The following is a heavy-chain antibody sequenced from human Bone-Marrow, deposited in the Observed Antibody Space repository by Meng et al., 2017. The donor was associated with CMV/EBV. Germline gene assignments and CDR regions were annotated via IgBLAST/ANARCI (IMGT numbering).Heavy chain of an antibody. V-gene: IGHV4-59*01. CDR1: GGSISSYY. D-gene: IGHD3-3*01. J-gene: IGHJ4*02. Sequence: SGGSISSYYWSWIRQPPGKGLEWIGYIYYSGSTNYNPSLKSRVTISVDTSKNQFSLKLSSVTAADTAVYYCARVRFLEWLLSEYYFDYWGQGTLVTVSS. CDR3: ARVRFLEWLLSEYYFDY. CDR2: IYYSGST.